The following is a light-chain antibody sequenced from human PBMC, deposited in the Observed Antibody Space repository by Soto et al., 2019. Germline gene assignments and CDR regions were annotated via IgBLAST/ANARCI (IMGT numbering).Light chain of an antibody. CDR1: QSITTH. CDR2: HSS. CDR3: QQYGSSPTWT. Sequence: EIVLTQSPGTLSLSPGERATLSCRASQSITTHLAWYQQRPGQAPRLLIYHSSTRATGVPTRFSGSGSGTDFTLTINSLQSEDFAVYYCQQYGSSPTWTFGQGTKVDIK. J-gene: IGKJ1*01. V-gene: IGKV3-20*01.